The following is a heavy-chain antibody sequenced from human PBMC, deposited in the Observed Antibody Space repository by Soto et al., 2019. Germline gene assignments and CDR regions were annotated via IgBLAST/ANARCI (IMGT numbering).Heavy chain of an antibody. CDR2: INPNSGGT. V-gene: IGHV1-2*04. CDR1: GYTFTGYY. Sequence: VKVSCKASGYTFTGYYMHWVRQAPGQGLEWMGWINPNSGGTNYAQKFQGWVTMTRDTSISTAYMELSRLRSDDTAVYYCARGIAARYYYMDVWGKGTTVTVSS. D-gene: IGHD6-6*01. J-gene: IGHJ6*03. CDR3: ARGIAARYYYMDV.